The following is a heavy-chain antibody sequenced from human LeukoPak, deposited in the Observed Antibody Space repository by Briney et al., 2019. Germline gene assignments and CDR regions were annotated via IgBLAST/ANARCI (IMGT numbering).Heavy chain of an antibody. CDR2: INHSGST. CDR1: GGSFCGYY. Sequence: SETLSLTCAVYGGSFCGYYWRGTARPPGKGREWIGEINHSGSTNYNPSLKSPVTISVDTSKNQFSLKLSSVTAADTAVYYCARGPPSAFPAYSSSWSPRASSYFDCWGQGTLVTVSS. CDR3: ARGPPSAFPAYSSSWSPRASSYFDC. D-gene: IGHD6-13*01. J-gene: IGHJ4*02. V-gene: IGHV4-34*01.